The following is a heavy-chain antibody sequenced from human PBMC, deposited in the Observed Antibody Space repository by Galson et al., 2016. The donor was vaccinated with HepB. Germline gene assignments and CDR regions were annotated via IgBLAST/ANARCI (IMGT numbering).Heavy chain of an antibody. Sequence: SLRLSCAASGFTFSRYWMHWVRQAPGKGLVWVSRINSDGSSTSYADSVKGRFTISRDNAKNSLYLQMNSLRDEDTAVYYCARASGSYNYFDYWGQGTLVTVSS. CDR1: GFTFSRYW. CDR2: INSDGSST. CDR3: ARASGSYNYFDY. D-gene: IGHD1-26*01. J-gene: IGHJ4*02. V-gene: IGHV3-74*01.